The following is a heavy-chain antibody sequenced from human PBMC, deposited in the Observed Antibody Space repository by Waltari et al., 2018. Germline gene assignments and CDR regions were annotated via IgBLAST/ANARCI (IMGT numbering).Heavy chain of an antibody. CDR1: GFTFSSYG. Sequence: QVQLVESGGGVVQPGRSLRLSCAASGFTFSSYGMHWLRQARGKGLEWVAVIWDDGSNKYYADSVKGRFTISRDNSKNTLYLQMNSLRAEDTAMYYCAKDASSIAAADYFDYWGQGTLVTVSS. V-gene: IGHV3-30*18. CDR3: AKDASSIAAADYFDY. D-gene: IGHD6-13*01. J-gene: IGHJ4*02. CDR2: IWDDGSNK.